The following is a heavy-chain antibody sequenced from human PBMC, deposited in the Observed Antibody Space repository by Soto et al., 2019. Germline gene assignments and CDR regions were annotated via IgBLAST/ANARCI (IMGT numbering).Heavy chain of an antibody. D-gene: IGHD3-3*01. V-gene: IGHV4-31*03. CDR1: GDSISSGGYY. CDR2: IYFSGST. CDR3: ARGSFWGGYLRSNWFGP. J-gene: IGHJ5*02. Sequence: QVQLQESGPGLVKPSQTLSLTCTVSGDSISSGGYYWSWIRQHPGKGLEWIGYIYFSGSTYYNPALQGRVTISVDTSKNQFSLKLSSVTAADTAVYYCARGSFWGGYLRSNWFGPWGQGTLVTVSS.